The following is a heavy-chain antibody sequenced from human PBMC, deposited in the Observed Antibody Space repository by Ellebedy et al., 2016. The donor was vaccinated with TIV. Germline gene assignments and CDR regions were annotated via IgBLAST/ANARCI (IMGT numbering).Heavy chain of an antibody. CDR3: AGLAYSSSSRDQYYGMDV. Sequence: SETLSLXXTVSGGSVRHGGNYWSWIRQHPGKGLEWIGYIFYSGTTYYNPSLKSRVSISVDTSKSQFSLRLSSVTAADTAVYYCAGLAYSSSSRDQYYGMDVWGQGTTVTVSS. V-gene: IGHV4-31*03. J-gene: IGHJ6*02. CDR1: GGSVRHGGNY. CDR2: IFYSGTT. D-gene: IGHD6-6*01.